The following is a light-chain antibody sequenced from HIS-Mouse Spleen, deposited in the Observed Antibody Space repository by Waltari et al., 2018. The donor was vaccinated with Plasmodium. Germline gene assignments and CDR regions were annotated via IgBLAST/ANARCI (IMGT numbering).Light chain of an antibody. J-gene: IGKJ3*01. Sequence: DLQMTQSPYSLYAYVGARVTTPCQASQDISNYLNWYKQKPGKAPKLLIYDASNLETGVPSRFSGSGSGTDFTCTISSLQPEDIATYYCQQYDNLPPLFTFGPGTKVDIK. CDR2: DAS. CDR1: QDISNY. CDR3: QQYDNLPPLFT. V-gene: IGKV1-33*01.